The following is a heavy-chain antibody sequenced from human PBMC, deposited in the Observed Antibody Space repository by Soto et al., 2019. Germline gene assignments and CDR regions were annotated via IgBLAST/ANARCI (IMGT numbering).Heavy chain of an antibody. Sequence: VQLMQSGAEVKQPGSSVKVSCKASGGTFSSHSINWVRQAPGQGLEGMGGINTLFGTANYAQNFQGRVTITEDQSSSTAYMELNSLRYDDTAVYYCAREVGYGDFSAALLDCGQGTLVTVSS. CDR2: INTLFGTA. J-gene: IGHJ4*02. D-gene: IGHD4-17*01. V-gene: IGHV1-69*01. CDR3: AREVGYGDFSAALLD. CDR1: GGTFSSHS.